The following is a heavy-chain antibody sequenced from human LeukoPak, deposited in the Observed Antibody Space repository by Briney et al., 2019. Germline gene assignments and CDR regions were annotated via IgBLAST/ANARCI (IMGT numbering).Heavy chain of an antibody. V-gene: IGHV3-23*01. J-gene: IGHJ4*02. Sequence: GGSLRLSCAPSGFTFSLYAMTWVRQAPGKGREWVSDISGDGSITYYADFVRGRFTISRDNSNNRLYLQMNSLRAEDTAIYYCAREISNGWGYFDYWGQGSLVIVSP. CDR1: GFTFSLYA. CDR3: AREISNGWGYFDY. D-gene: IGHD6-19*01. CDR2: ISGDGSIT.